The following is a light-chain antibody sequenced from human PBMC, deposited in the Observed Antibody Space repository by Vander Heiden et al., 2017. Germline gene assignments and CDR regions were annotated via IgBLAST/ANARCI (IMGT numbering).Light chain of an antibody. CDR2: RNN. V-gene: IGLV10-54*04. CDR1: SNTVGNQG. CDR3: SAWDTSLSAQV. Sequence: QAGLTQPPSVSKALRQTATLTCSGNSNTVGNQGAAWLQQHQGHPPKLLFYRNNNRPSGISERFSASRSGNTASLTITGLQPEDEADYYCSAWDTSLSAQVFGAGTKLTVL. J-gene: IGLJ2*01.